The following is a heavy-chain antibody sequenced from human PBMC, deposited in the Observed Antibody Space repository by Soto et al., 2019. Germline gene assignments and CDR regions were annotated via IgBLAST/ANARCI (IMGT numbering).Heavy chain of an antibody. V-gene: IGHV1-8*01. CDR2: MNPNSGNT. D-gene: IGHD3-3*01. CDR1: GYTFTSYD. CDR3: ARITPRIRFLGWLAPNHPKPPLISPPDGNDAFDI. J-gene: IGHJ3*02. Sequence: ASVKVSCKASGYTFTSYDINWVRQATGQGLEWMGWMNPNSGNTGYAQEFQGRVTMTRNTSISTAYMELSSLRSEDTAVYYCARITPRIRFLGWLAPNHPKPPLISPPDGNDAFDIWGQGTMVTVSS.